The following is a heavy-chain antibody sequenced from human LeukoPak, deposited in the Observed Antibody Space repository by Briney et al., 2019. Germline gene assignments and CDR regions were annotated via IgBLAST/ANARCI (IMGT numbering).Heavy chain of an antibody. CDR3: ARDPLPSSSGWYSNWFDP. CDR1: GGSISSYY. Sequence: PSETLSLTCTVSGGSISSYYWSWIRQPAGKGLEWIGRIYTSGSTNYNPTLKSRVTMSVDTSKNQFSLKLSSVTAADTAVYYCARDPLPSSSGWYSNWFDPWGQGTLVTVSS. CDR2: IYTSGST. V-gene: IGHV4-4*07. D-gene: IGHD6-19*01. J-gene: IGHJ5*02.